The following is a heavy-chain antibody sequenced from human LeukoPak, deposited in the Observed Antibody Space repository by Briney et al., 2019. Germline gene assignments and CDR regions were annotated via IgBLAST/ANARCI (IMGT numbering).Heavy chain of an antibody. D-gene: IGHD2-2*01. Sequence: GGSLRLSCAASGFTFSSYSMNWVRQAPGKGLEWVSSISSSSSYIYYADSVKGRFTISRDNAKNSLYLQMNSLRAEDTAVYYCARDGFRLDIVVVPAAPAGGMDVWGQGTTVTVSS. V-gene: IGHV3-21*04. CDR3: ARDGFRLDIVVVPAAPAGGMDV. CDR2: ISSSSSYI. J-gene: IGHJ6*02. CDR1: GFTFSSYS.